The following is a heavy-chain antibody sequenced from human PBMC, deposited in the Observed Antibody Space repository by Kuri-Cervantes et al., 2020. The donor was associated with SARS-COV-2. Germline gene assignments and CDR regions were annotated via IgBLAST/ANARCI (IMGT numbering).Heavy chain of an antibody. V-gene: IGHV3-74*01. D-gene: IGHD3-9*01. Sequence: LSLTCAASGFTFSSYGMHWVRQAPGKGLVWVSRINSDGSSTSYADSVKGRFTISRDNAKNTLYLQMNSLRAEDTAVYYCARDLLDYDIIHWGQGTLVTVSS. CDR1: GFTFSSYG. CDR3: ARDLLDYDIIH. J-gene: IGHJ4*02. CDR2: INSDGSST.